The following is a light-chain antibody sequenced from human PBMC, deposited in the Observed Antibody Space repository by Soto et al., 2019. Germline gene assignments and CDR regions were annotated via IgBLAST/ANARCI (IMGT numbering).Light chain of an antibody. CDR1: QSISIY. CDR3: QQTYTTPEIT. Sequence: DIEITQYPSSLSASVGDIVTITCLAIQSISIYLNWYQLKPGKAPNLLMYGASYLKSGVPTRFSGSGSGTDFTLTISSLQPEDFAIYYCQQTYTTPEITFGQGTRLEI. V-gene: IGKV1-39*01. CDR2: GAS. J-gene: IGKJ5*01.